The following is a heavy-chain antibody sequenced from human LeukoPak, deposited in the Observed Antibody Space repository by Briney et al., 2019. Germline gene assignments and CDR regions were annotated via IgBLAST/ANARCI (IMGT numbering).Heavy chain of an antibody. CDR3: AREHYDILTGYPEGPVGY. V-gene: IGHV1-46*03. D-gene: IGHD3-9*01. J-gene: IGHJ4*02. Sequence: GASVKVSCKASGYTFTSYYMHWVRQAPGQGLEWMGIINPSGGSTSYAQKFQGRVTMTRDTSTSTVYMELSSLRSEDTAVYYCAREHYDILTGYPEGPVGYRGQGTLVTVSS. CDR1: GYTFTSYY. CDR2: INPSGGST.